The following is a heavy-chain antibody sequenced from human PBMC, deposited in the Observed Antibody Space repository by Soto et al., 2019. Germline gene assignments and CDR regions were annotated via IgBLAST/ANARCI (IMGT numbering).Heavy chain of an antibody. CDR2: INAGNGNT. Sequence: QVQLVQSGAEVKKPGASVKVSCKASGYTFTSYAMHWVRQAPGQRLEWMGWINAGNGNTKYSQKFQGRVTITRDTSASTAYMELSSLRPEDTAVYYCARDGGDYAYFDYWGQGTLVTVSS. J-gene: IGHJ4*02. CDR3: ARDGGDYAYFDY. D-gene: IGHD4-17*01. CDR1: GYTFTSYA. V-gene: IGHV1-3*01.